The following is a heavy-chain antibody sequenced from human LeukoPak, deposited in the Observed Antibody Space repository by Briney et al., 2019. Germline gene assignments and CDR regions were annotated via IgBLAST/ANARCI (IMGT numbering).Heavy chain of an antibody. V-gene: IGHV3-74*01. CDR2: INSDGINT. D-gene: IGHD3-22*01. J-gene: IGHJ5*02. CDR1: GFTFSNYW. Sequence: GRALRLSCAAPGFTFSNYWMHWGRQAPGKGLGWVSPINSDGINTSYADSVKGRFTISRDNAKNTLNLQMNSLRAEDTAVYYCARDLGQYYDTSDNWFDPWGQGTLVTVSS. CDR3: ARDLGQYYDTSDNWFDP.